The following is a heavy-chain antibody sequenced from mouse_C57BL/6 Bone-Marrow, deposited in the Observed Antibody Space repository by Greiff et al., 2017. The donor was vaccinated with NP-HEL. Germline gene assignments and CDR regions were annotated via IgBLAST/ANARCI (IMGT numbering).Heavy chain of an antibody. D-gene: IGHD1-1*01. V-gene: IGHV5-17*01. CDR3: ARLTTVVAFDY. J-gene: IGHJ2*01. CDR2: ISSGSSTI. CDR1: GFTFSDYG. Sequence: EVQWVESGGGLVKPGGSLKLSCAASGFTFSDYGMHWVRQAPEKGLEWVAYISSGSSTIYYADTVKGRFTISRDNAKNTLFLQMTSLRSEDTAMYYCARLTTVVAFDYGGQGTALTVSS.